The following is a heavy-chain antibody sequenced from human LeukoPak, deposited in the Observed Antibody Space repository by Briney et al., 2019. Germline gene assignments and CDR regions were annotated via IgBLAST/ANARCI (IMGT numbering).Heavy chain of an antibody. CDR1: GGAISSYY. CDR2: ISYSGST. V-gene: IGHV4-59*01. CDR3: AREGTAGTNLNWFDP. D-gene: IGHD1-1*01. Sequence: KPSVTPSLTCTVSGGAISSYYWSWVRQPPREGLGWIGYISYSGSTNFNPSLKSRVTISVDTSKNQFSLKLSSVTAADTAVYYCAREGTAGTNLNWFDPWGQGTLVTVSS. J-gene: IGHJ5*02.